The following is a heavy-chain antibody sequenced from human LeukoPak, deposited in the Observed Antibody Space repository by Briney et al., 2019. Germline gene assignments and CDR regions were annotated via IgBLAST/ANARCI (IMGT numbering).Heavy chain of an antibody. Sequence: GGSLRLSCAASGFTFSNHAMTWVRQAPGKGLEWVSAISGSGGSTYYADSVKGRFTISRDNSKNTLYLQMNSLRAEDTAVYYCAKDLWFGELRGTYDYWGQGTLVTVSS. CDR3: AKDLWFGELRGTYDY. CDR1: GFTFSNHA. V-gene: IGHV3-23*01. D-gene: IGHD3-10*01. J-gene: IGHJ4*02. CDR2: ISGSGGST.